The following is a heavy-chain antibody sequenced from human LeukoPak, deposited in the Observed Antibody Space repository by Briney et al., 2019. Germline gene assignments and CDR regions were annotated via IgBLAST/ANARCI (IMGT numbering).Heavy chain of an antibody. CDR2: IYTSGST. J-gene: IGHJ5*02. CDR3: ARWSVGSSGWYSWFDP. CDR1: GGSISSYY. D-gene: IGHD6-19*01. V-gene: IGHV4-4*07. Sequence: SETLSLTCPVSGGSISSYYWSWIRQPAGKGLEWIGRIYTSGSTNYNPSLKSRVTMSVDTSKNQFSLKLSSVTAADTAVYYCARWSVGSSGWYSWFDPWGQGTLVTVSS.